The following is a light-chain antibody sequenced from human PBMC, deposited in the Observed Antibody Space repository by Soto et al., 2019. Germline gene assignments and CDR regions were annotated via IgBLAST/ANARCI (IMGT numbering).Light chain of an antibody. CDR2: GAS. Sequence: DIQMTQSPSSLSASVGDRVTITCRASQGISSWLAWYQQKPEQAPKSLIYGASNLQSGVPSRFSGSVSGTDFTLTISNLQPEDFATYYCQQYNSYPITFGGGTKVEIK. CDR1: QGISSW. J-gene: IGKJ4*01. CDR3: QQYNSYPIT. V-gene: IGKV1D-16*01.